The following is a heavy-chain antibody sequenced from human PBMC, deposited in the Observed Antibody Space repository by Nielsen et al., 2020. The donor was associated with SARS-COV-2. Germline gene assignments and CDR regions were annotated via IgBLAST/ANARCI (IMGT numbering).Heavy chain of an antibody. CDR2: ISWNSGSI. J-gene: IGHJ6*02. CDR3: QLEYGMDV. Sequence: GGSLRLSCAASGFTFDDYAMHWVRQAPGKGLEWVSGISWNSGSIGYADSVKGRFTISRGNAKNSLYLQMNSLRAEDTALYFWQLEYGMDVWGQGTTVTVSS. D-gene: IGHD6-13*01. V-gene: IGHV3-9*01. CDR1: GFTFDDYA.